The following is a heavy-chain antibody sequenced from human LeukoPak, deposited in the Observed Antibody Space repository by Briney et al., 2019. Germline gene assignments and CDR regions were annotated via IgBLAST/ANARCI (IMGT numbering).Heavy chain of an antibody. CDR3: ARGNHWFGP. V-gene: IGHV4-34*01. Sequence: PSETLSLTCAVYGGSFSGYYWSWIRQPPGKGLEWIGEINHSGSTNYNPSLKSRVTISVDTSKNQFSLKLSSVTAADTAVYYCARGNHWFGPWGQGTLVTVSS. CDR1: GGSFSGYY. J-gene: IGHJ5*02. CDR2: INHSGST.